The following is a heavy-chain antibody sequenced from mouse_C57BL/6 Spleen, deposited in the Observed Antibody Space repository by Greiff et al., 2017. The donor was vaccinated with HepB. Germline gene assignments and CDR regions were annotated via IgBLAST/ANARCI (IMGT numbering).Heavy chain of an antibody. CDR2: INPITCGT. CDR3: ARSMSYGFDY. J-gene: IGHJ2*01. D-gene: IGHD1-1*02. CDR1: GFSFTGYY. Sequence: EVQLQQSGPELVKPGASVKISCTASGFSFTGYYMNWVKQSPEKSLEWIGEINPITCGTTYNQKFKAKATLTVDKSSSTAYMQLKSLTSEDSAVYYCARSMSYGFDYWGQGTTLTVS. V-gene: IGHV1-42*01.